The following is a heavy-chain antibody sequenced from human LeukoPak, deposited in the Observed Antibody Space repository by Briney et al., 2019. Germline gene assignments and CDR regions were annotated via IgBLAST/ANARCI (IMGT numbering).Heavy chain of an antibody. V-gene: IGHV5-51*01. CDR3: ARRDYTNYDY. D-gene: IGHD2-8*01. CDR1: GYSFSNYW. CDR2: IYPGEYDI. Sequence: GESLKISCKGSGYSFSNYWIGWVRQMPGKGLEWMGIIYPGEYDIRYSPSFQGQVTISADKSISTAYLQWSSLKASDTAMYYCARRDYTNYDYWGQGTLVTVSS. J-gene: IGHJ4*02.